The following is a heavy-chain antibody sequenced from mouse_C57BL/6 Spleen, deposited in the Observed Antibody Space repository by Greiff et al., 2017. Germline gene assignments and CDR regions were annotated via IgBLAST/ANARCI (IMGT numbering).Heavy chain of an antibody. CDR2: IDPETGGT. CDR1: GYTFTDYE. CDR3: SRSYSNYERFAY. J-gene: IGHJ3*01. Sequence: QVQLQQSGAELVRPGASVTLSCKASGYTFTDYEMHWVKQTPVHGLEWIGAIDPETGGTAYNQKFKGKAILTADKSSSTAYLELRSLTSEDSAVYYCSRSYSNYERFAYWGQGTLVTVSA. V-gene: IGHV1-15*01. D-gene: IGHD2-5*01.